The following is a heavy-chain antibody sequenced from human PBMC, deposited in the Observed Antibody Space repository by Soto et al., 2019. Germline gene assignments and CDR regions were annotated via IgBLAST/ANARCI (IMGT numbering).Heavy chain of an antibody. V-gene: IGHV1-69*02. CDR3: ARTEGGNSLSFDY. J-gene: IGHJ4*02. CDR2: IIPILGIA. D-gene: IGHD2-21*02. Sequence: QVQLVQSGAEVKKPGSSVKVSCKASGGTFSSYTISWVRQAPGQGLEWMGRIIPILGIANYAQKFQGRVTXTXDXYTSTAYMELSSLRSEDTAVYYCARTEGGNSLSFDYWGQGTLVTVSS. CDR1: GGTFSSYT.